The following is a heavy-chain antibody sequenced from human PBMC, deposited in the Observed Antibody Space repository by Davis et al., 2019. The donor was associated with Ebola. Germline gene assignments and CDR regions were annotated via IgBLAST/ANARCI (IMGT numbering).Heavy chain of an antibody. CDR3: ARDETRPYCSGGSCYYGMDV. CDR1: GGSISSYY. Sequence: SETLSLTCTVSGGSISSYYWSWIRQPPGKGLEWIGYIYYSGSTNYNPSLKSRVTISVDTSKNQFSLKLSSVTAADTAVYYCARDETRPYCSGGSCYYGMDVWGKGTTVTVSS. CDR2: IYYSGST. J-gene: IGHJ6*04. D-gene: IGHD2-15*01. V-gene: IGHV4-59*01.